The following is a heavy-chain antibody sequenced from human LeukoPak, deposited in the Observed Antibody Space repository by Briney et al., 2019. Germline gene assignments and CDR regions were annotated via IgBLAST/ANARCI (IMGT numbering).Heavy chain of an antibody. CDR1: GFTFGSYA. Sequence: GGSLRLSCAASGFTFGSYAMSWVRQAPGKGLERVSAISGSGGSTYYADSVKGRFTISRDNSKNTLYLQMNSLRAEDTAVYYCAKNAYYYDSSGYYAGYWGQGTLVTVSS. D-gene: IGHD3-22*01. CDR3: AKNAYYYDSSGYYAGY. J-gene: IGHJ4*02. V-gene: IGHV3-23*01. CDR2: ISGSGGST.